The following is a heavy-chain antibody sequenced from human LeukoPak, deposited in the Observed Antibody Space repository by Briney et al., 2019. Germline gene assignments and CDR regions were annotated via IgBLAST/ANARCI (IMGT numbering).Heavy chain of an antibody. CDR2: INHSGST. V-gene: IGHV4-34*01. CDR1: GGSFNGYY. CDR3: ARGNSGYDPSRMDV. J-gene: IGHJ6*02. D-gene: IGHD5-12*01. Sequence: QPSETLSLTCAVYGGSFNGYYWSWIRQPPGKGLEWIGEINHSGSTNYNPSLKSRVTISVDTSNNQFSLKLSSVTAADTAVYYCARGNSGYDPSRMDVWGQGTTVTVSS.